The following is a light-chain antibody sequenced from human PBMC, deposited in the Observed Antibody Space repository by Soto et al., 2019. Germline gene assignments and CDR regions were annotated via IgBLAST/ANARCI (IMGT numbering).Light chain of an antibody. CDR3: QQLNSYPRT. J-gene: IGKJ3*01. Sequence: DIQLTQSPSFLSASVGDRVTITCRASHVISSYLAWYQQKPGKAPKLLIYAASTLQSGVPSRFSGSGSGTEFTLTISSLQPEDFATFYCQQLNSYPRTFGPGTKVDIK. CDR2: AAS. CDR1: HVISSY. V-gene: IGKV1-9*01.